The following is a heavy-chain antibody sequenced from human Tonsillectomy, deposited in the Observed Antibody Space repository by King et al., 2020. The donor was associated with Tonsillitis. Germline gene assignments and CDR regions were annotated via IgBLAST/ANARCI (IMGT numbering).Heavy chain of an antibody. CDR1: GFTFDKYW. CDR3: ARDTNQHSDSGAYYDAFDI. Sequence: DVQLVESGGGLVQPGGSLRLSCAASGFTFDKYWMTWVRQAPGKGLEWVANIRGDGSQKYYVDSLKGRFTISRDNAKTSLYLQINNLRVDDTAVYYCARDTNQHSDSGAYYDAFDIWGQGTVVTVSS. D-gene: IGHD3-22*01. J-gene: IGHJ3*02. CDR2: IRGDGSQK. V-gene: IGHV3-7*01.